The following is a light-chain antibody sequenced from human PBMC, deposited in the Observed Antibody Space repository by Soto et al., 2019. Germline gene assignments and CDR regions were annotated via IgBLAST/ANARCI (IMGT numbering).Light chain of an antibody. CDR3: QQSYIVPVT. Sequence: DIPMTQSPSSLSVSVGDRVTIACRASQSISSYLNWYQQKPGKAPKLLIYAASSLQSGVPSRFSGSGSGTDFTLTISSLQPEDFATYYCQQSYIVPVTFGGGTEVEIK. CDR2: AAS. CDR1: QSISSY. J-gene: IGKJ4*01. V-gene: IGKV1-39*01.